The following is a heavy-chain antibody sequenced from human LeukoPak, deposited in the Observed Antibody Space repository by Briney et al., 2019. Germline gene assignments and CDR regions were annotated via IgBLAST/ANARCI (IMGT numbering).Heavy chain of an antibody. J-gene: IGHJ4*02. Sequence: PSETLSLTCTVSGGSISSYYWSWIRQPPGKGLEWIGYIYYSGSTNYNPSLKSRVSISVDTSKNQFSLKLSSVTAADTAVYYCARGVRFVADPKYYFDYWGQGTLVTVSS. V-gene: IGHV4-59*01. D-gene: IGHD3-10*01. CDR3: ARGVRFVADPKYYFDY. CDR2: IYYSGST. CDR1: GGSISSYY.